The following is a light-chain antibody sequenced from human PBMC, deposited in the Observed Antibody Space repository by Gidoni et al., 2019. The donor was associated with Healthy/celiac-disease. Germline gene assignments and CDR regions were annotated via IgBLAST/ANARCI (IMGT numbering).Light chain of an antibody. J-gene: IGKJ4*01. V-gene: IGKV3-11*01. Sequence: EIVLTQSPATQSLSPGERATLSCRASQSVSSYLAWYQQKPGQAPRLLIYDASNRATGIPARFSGSGSGTDFTLTIISLEPEDFAVYYCQQRSNWPPGFTFGGGTKVEIK. CDR1: QSVSSY. CDR3: QQRSNWPPGFT. CDR2: DAS.